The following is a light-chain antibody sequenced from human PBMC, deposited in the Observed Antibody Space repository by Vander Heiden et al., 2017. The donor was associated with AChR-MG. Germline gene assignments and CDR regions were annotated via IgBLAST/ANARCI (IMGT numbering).Light chain of an antibody. CDR1: QSIAGKY. Sequence: EIVLTQSPGTLSLSPGERATLSCRASQSIAGKYLAWYQQKPGQAPRLLIYGASTRATGIPDRFSGSGYGTDFTLTISRLEPEDFAVYYCQRDDSSTPLTFGGGTKVEIK. J-gene: IGKJ4*01. CDR2: GAS. V-gene: IGKV3-20*01. CDR3: QRDDSSTPLT.